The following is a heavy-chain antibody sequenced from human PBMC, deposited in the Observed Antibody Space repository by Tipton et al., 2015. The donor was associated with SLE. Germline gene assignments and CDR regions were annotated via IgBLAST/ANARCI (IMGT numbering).Heavy chain of an antibody. CDR1: GFTFSSYA. Sequence: SLRLSCEASGFTFSSYAMTWVRQTPGKGLEWVSSISEGAGSTYYANSVKGRFTISRDNSKNTLYLQMDSLRAEDTTVYYCVKNPSWPWGQGTPVTVSS. CDR2: ISEGAGST. V-gene: IGHV3-23*01. CDR3: VKNPSWP. D-gene: IGHD6-13*01. J-gene: IGHJ5*02.